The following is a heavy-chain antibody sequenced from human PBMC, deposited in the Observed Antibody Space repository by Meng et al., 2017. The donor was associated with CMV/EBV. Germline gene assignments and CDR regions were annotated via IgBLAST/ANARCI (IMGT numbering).Heavy chain of an antibody. J-gene: IGHJ6*02. V-gene: IGHV4-39*07. CDR1: GFTFSSYS. CDR2: IYYSGST. Sequence: GSLRLSCAASGFTFSSYSMNWVRQPPGKGLEWIGSIYYSGSTYYNPSLKSRVPISVDTSKNQFSLKLSSVTAADTAVYYCARDFGYYDFWSGYYRYYYGMDVWGQGTTVTVSS. D-gene: IGHD3-3*01. CDR3: ARDFGYYDFWSGYYRYYYGMDV.